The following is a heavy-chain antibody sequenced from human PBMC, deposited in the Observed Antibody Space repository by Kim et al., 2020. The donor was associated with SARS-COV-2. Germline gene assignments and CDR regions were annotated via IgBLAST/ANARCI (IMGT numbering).Heavy chain of an antibody. CDR1: GYTFTRYA. D-gene: IGHD2-2*01. V-gene: IGHV1-3*01. Sequence: ASVKVSCKASGYTFTRYAMHWVRQAPGQRLEWMGWINAGNGNTKYSQKFQGRVTITRDTSASTAYMELSSLRSEDTAVYYCAREYANYYYYGMDVWGQGTTVTVSS. CDR3: AREYANYYYYGMDV. J-gene: IGHJ6*02. CDR2: INAGNGNT.